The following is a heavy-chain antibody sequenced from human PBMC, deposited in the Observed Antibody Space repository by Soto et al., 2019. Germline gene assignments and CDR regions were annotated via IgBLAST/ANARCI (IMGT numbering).Heavy chain of an antibody. V-gene: IGHV3-11*01. CDR3: ARGLAYGDYGWLDP. Sequence: QVQLVEAGGGLVKPGGSLRLSCAASEFTFSDYYMTWIRQAPGKGLEWVSYISNSGSTIYYADSVKGRFTISRDNAKNSLYLQMNRLKAEDTGVYYCARGLAYGDYGWLDPWGQGTLVTVSP. CDR2: ISNSGSTI. J-gene: IGHJ5*02. CDR1: EFTFSDYY. D-gene: IGHD4-17*01.